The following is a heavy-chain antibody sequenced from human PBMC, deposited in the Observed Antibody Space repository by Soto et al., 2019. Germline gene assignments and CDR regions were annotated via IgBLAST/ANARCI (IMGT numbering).Heavy chain of an antibody. CDR2: IGTAGDT. J-gene: IGHJ4*02. Sequence: GGSLRLSCAASGFTFSSYDMHWVRQATGKGLEWVSAIGTAGDTYYPGSVKGRFTISRENAKNSLYLQMNSLRAGDTAVYYCARGPPGIGVGVTVPFDYWGQGTLVTVSS. CDR3: ARGPPGIGVGVTVPFDY. D-gene: IGHD3-16*02. V-gene: IGHV3-13*01. CDR1: GFTFSSYD.